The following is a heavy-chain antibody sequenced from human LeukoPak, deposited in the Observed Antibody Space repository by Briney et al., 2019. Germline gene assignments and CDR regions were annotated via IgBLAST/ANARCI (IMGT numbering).Heavy chain of an antibody. V-gene: IGHV3-33*01. Sequence: PGGSLRLSCAASGFTFSNYGMHWVRQAPGKGLEWVALIWYVGSNKYYADSVRGRFTISRDNSKNTLYLQMKSLRVEDTAVYYCARTPNDYTGIDWGQGTLVTVSS. CDR1: GFTFSNYG. CDR3: ARTPNDYTGID. D-gene: IGHD4-11*01. CDR2: IWYVGSNK. J-gene: IGHJ4*02.